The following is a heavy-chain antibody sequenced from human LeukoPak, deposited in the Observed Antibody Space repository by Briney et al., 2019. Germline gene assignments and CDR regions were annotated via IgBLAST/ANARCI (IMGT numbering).Heavy chain of an antibody. D-gene: IGHD2-15*01. Sequence: ASVKVSCKASGYTFTSYGISWVRQAPGQGLEWMGWISAYNGNTNYAQKFQGRVTMTRNTSISTAYMELSSLRSEDTAVYYCARGDIVVVVAAPTDYYYYYMDVWGKGTTVTISS. CDR1: GYTFTSYG. CDR3: ARGDIVVVVAAPTDYYYYYMDV. CDR2: ISAYNGNT. J-gene: IGHJ6*03. V-gene: IGHV1-18*01.